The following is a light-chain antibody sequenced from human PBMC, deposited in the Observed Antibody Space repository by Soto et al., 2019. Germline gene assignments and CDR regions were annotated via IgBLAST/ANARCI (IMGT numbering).Light chain of an antibody. CDR2: GAS. V-gene: IGKV3D-7*01. CDR1: QSVSSSY. J-gene: IGKJ1*01. CDR3: QQDYNFPPT. Sequence: PGERVTLSCRAIQSVSSSYLTWYQQKPGQAPRLLIYGASTRAISIPARFSGSGSGTDFTLTISSLQPEDFAVYYCQQDYNFPPTFRQGTKM.